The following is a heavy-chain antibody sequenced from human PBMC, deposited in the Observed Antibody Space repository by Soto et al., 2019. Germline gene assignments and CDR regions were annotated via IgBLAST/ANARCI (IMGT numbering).Heavy chain of an antibody. CDR3: AKDSYGVDV. V-gene: IGHV3-23*01. CDR2: ISGGGGGT. J-gene: IGHJ6*02. Sequence: EVQLLESGGDLVQSGGSLRLSCAASGFTFSSYAMSWVRQAPGEGLEWVSAISGGGGGTYYSDSVKGRFTISRDDSKNTVYLQMNSLRAEDTAVYYRAKDSYGVDVWGQGTTVIVSS. CDR1: GFTFSSYA.